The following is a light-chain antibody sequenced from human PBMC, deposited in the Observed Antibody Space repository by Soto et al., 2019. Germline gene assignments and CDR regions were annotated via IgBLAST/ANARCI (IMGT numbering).Light chain of an antibody. V-gene: IGLV2-11*01. CDR2: DVS. CDR3: CSYAGIYTFV. Sequence: QSALTQPRSVSGSPGQSVTISCTGTSSDVGDYNYVSWYQQHPGKAPKLMIYDVSKRPSGVPDRFSGSKSGNTASLTISGLQAEDEADYYCCSYAGIYTFVFGTGTKVTVL. CDR1: SSDVGDYNY. J-gene: IGLJ1*01.